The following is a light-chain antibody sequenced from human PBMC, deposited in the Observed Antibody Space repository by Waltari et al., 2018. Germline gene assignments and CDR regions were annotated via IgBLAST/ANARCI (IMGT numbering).Light chain of an antibody. V-gene: IGKV1-39*01. Sequence: DIQMTQSPSSLSASVGDRVTITCRASQSIRTFLNRYQQKPGKAPKLLIYDASKLETAVPSRFSGSGSGTDFALAISSLQPEDFATYYCQQSYTPPRTFGQGTKVEVK. CDR3: QQSYTPPRT. CDR1: QSIRTF. CDR2: DAS. J-gene: IGKJ1*01.